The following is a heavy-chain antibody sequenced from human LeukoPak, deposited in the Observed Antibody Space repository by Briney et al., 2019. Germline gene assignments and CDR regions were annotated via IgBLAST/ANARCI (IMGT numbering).Heavy chain of an antibody. Sequence: GASVKVSCKASGYTFTSYDINWVRQATGQGLEWMGWMTRNSGNTDYAQKFQGRVIMTRNTSISTAYMELSSLRSEDTAVYYCARALYSSGWYRSFDTWGQGTMVTVSS. CDR2: MTRNSGNT. CDR1: GYTFTSYD. J-gene: IGHJ3*02. D-gene: IGHD6-19*01. V-gene: IGHV1-8*01. CDR3: ARALYSSGWYRSFDT.